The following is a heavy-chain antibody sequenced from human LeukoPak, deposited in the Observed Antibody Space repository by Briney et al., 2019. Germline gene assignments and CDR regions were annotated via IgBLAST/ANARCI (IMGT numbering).Heavy chain of an antibody. Sequence: GGSLRLSCAASGFTFSSYAMSWVRQVPGKGLEWVSAISGSGGSTYYADSVKGRFTISRDNSKNTLYLQMNSLRAEDTAVYYCAKMSSWFGELWLWGQGTLVTVSS. CDR3: AKMSSWFGELWL. CDR1: GFTFSSYA. J-gene: IGHJ4*02. V-gene: IGHV3-23*01. CDR2: ISGSGGST. D-gene: IGHD3-10*01.